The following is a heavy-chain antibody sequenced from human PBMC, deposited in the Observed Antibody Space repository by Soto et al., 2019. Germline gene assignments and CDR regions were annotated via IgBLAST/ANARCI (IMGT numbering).Heavy chain of an antibody. CDR3: AREGLVLVPTTVNSDYYYYAMDV. Sequence: SVKVSSKASGYTFTSYEINWVRQATGRGLERVGGIIPRSAKSNYAQKFEGRVTITADESTSTAYMELSSLRSEDTAVYYCAREGLVLVPTTVNSDYYYYAMDVWGQGTTVTVSS. J-gene: IGHJ6*02. CDR2: IIPRSAKS. V-gene: IGHV1-69*13. D-gene: IGHD2-2*01. CDR1: GYTFTSYE.